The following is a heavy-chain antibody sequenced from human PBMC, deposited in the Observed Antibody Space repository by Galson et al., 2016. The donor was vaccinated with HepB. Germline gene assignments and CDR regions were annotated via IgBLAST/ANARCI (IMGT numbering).Heavy chain of an antibody. D-gene: IGHD3-22*01. CDR2: ISAYNVNT. J-gene: IGHJ5*01. CDR3: AREGFSSGYYDS. V-gene: IGHV1-18*04. Sequence: SVKVSCKASGYTFSHYSITWVRQAPGQGLEWVGWISAYNVNTKYAQKLQGRVTMTTDTSTSTAYMELRSLRSDDTAMYYCAREGFSSGYYDSWGQGTQVTVSS. CDR1: GYTFSHYS.